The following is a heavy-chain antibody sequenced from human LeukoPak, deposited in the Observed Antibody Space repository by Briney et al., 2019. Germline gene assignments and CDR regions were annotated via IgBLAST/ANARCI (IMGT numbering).Heavy chain of an antibody. V-gene: IGHV4-59*12. Sequence: PSETLSLTCTVSGGSISSYYWSWIRQPPGKGLEWIGYIYYSGSTNYNPSLKSRVTISVDASKNQFSLKLSSVTAADTAVYYCARTSSGTYRGYYYYGMDVWGQGTTVTVSS. J-gene: IGHJ6*02. CDR3: ARTSSGTYRGYYYYGMDV. CDR1: GGSISSYY. D-gene: IGHD3-22*01. CDR2: IYYSGST.